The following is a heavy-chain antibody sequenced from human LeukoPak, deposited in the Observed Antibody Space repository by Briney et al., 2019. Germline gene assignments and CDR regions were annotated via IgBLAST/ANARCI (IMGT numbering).Heavy chain of an antibody. CDR2: ISGYGDST. D-gene: IGHD5-18*01. Sequence: GGSLGLSCAASGFTFSSYAMSWVRQAPGKGLEWVSGISGYGDSTNYADCVKGRFTISRDNSKITLYLKVNSLRADDTDVFYCAKVPWIHLLTHYFDSWGQGTLVTVSS. J-gene: IGHJ4*02. CDR3: AKVPWIHLLTHYFDS. CDR1: GFTFSSYA. V-gene: IGHV3-23*01.